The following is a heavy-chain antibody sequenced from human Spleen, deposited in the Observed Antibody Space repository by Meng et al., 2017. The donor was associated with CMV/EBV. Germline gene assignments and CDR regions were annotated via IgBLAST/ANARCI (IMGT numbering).Heavy chain of an antibody. J-gene: IGHJ1*01. D-gene: IGHD2-2*03. CDR1: FTFSDYF. CDR3: ARDGGYCRTKSCPGDFQH. CDR2: ISNSGSST. Sequence: FTFSDYFMTWIRKAPGKGLEWVSYISNSGSSTYYADSVKGRFTISRDNAKKSLYLQMNSLRTEDTAVYYCARDGGYCRTKSCPGDFQHWGQGTLVTVSS. V-gene: IGHV3-11*01.